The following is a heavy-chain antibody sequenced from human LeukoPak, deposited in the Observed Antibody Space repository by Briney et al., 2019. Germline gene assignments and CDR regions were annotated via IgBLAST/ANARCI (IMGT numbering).Heavy chain of an antibody. J-gene: IGHJ4*02. Sequence: SGGPLRLSCAASGFTFSAYWMSWVRQAPGKGLEWVANLKQDGSEKYYVDSVKGRFTISRDNAKNSPYLQMNSLRGEDTAVYYCARDDGFYSASGIYQNYFDHWGQGILVTVSP. CDR2: LKQDGSEK. CDR3: ARDDGFYSASGIYQNYFDH. D-gene: IGHD3-10*01. V-gene: IGHV3-7*01. CDR1: GFTFSAYW.